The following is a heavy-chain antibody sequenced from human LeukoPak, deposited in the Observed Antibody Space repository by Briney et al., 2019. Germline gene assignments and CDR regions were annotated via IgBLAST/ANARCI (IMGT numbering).Heavy chain of an antibody. CDR3: ARGYFDSRGYYSPDTHDC. V-gene: IGHV3-48*03. D-gene: IGHD3-22*01. CDR1: GFIFSNYE. Sequence: GGSLRLSCAASGFIFSNYEMNWVRQAPGKGLEWVSYISSSGTTICYGDSVMGRFTISRDNARNSLYLQMNSLRAEDTAVYYCARGYFDSRGYYSPDTHDCWGQGTLVTVSS. CDR2: ISSSGTTI. J-gene: IGHJ4*02.